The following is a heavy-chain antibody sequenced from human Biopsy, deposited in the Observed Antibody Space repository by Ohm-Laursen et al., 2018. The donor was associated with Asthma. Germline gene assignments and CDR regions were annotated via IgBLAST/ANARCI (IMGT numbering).Heavy chain of an antibody. CDR1: GGTFNTYV. V-gene: IGHV1-69*01. CDR2: INSVFGTT. J-gene: IGHJ4*02. CDR3: ARKAGSCISRTCYSLDF. Sequence: GSSVKVSCKPLGGTFNTYVIGWVRQAPGRGLEWMGGINSVFGTTTYPQKFQDRVTITADDSTSTVYMELSSLRSEDPAVYYCARKAGSCISRTCYSLDFWGQGTLVTVSS. D-gene: IGHD2-2*01.